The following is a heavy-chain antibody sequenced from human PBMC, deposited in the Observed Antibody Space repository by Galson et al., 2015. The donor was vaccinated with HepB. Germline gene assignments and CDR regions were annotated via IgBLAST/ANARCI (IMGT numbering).Heavy chain of an antibody. CDR2: VSSSSSYT. D-gene: IGHD3-10*01. J-gene: IGHJ4*02. CDR1: GFTFSDYY. CDR3: ARENLWFGDQQPLI. V-gene: IGHV3-11*06. Sequence: SLRLSCAASGFTFSDYYMSWIRQAPGKGLEWVSYVSSSSSYTNYADSVKGRFTISRDNAKNSLYLQVNSLRAEDTAVYYCARENLWFGDQQPLIWGQGTLVTVSS.